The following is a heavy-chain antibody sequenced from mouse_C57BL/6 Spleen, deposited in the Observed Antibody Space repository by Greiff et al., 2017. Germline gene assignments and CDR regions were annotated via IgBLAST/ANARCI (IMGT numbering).Heavy chain of an antibody. CDR1: GFSLTSYG. CDR2: IWSGGST. J-gene: IGHJ1*03. Sequence: VQRVESGPGLVQPSQSLSITCTVSGFSLTSYGVHWVRQSPGKGLEWLGVIWSGGSTDYNAAFISRLSISKDNSKSQVFFKMNSLQADDTAIYYCARNGLGERYFDVWGTGTTVTVSS. D-gene: IGHD2-2*01. V-gene: IGHV2-2*01. CDR3: ARNGLGERYFDV.